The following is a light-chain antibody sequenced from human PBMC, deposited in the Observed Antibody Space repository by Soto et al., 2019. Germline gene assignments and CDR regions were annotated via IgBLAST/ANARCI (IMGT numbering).Light chain of an antibody. CDR1: QSASNY. V-gene: IGKV3-11*01. J-gene: IGKJ1*01. Sequence: EDVLTVYPDTLSVTQGKRSNLSCRASQSASNYFAWFQQKPGQAPRLLIYDAVNRADGIPARFSGSWSGTDFTLTIDSLEPEDFTLYCCQLRLFLLRTFGQG. CDR3: QLRLFLLRT. CDR2: DAV.